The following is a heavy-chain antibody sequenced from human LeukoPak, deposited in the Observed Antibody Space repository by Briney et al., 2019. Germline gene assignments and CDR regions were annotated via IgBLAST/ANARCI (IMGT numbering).Heavy chain of an antibody. J-gene: IGHJ4*02. CDR1: GLNFNNAW. CDR3: ARETMGALDY. Sequence: GGSLRLSCEVSGLNFNNAWMRWVRQAPGQGLEWVAVISYDGSNKYYADSVKGRFTISRDNAKNSLYLQMNSLRVEDTAVYYCARETMGALDYWGQGTLVTVSS. V-gene: IGHV3-30-3*01. D-gene: IGHD1-26*01. CDR2: ISYDGSNK.